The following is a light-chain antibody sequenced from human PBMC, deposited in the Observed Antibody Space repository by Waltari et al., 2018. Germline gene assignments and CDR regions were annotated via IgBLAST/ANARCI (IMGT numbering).Light chain of an antibody. V-gene: IGKV4-1*01. CDR2: WVS. Sequence: DIVMTQSPDSLALSLGERATINCKSGQSVLSSSNNKNYLSWYQQKPGQPPKLLIYWVSTRQSGVPVRFSGSGSGTDFTLTISSLQAEDVAVYYCQQHYSSPRTFGQGTKVEVK. J-gene: IGKJ1*01. CDR3: QQHYSSPRT. CDR1: QSVLSSSNNKNY.